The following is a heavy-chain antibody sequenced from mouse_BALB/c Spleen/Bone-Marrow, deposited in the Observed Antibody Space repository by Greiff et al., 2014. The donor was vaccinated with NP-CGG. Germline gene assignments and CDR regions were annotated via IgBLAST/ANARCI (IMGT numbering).Heavy chain of an antibody. CDR3: ASHYYDSSPFAY. V-gene: IGHV5-12-2*01. Sequence: DVHLVESGGGFVKPGGSLKFSCAASGFNFRSYTMSWVSQTPEQRLVWVGNISNGGGIIYYPDTVKGRFTISRDSDKNTLDLQMSSLKSEDTARYYCASHYYDSSPFAYWGQGTLVTVSA. CDR2: ISNGGGII. J-gene: IGHJ3*01. D-gene: IGHD1-1*01. CDR1: GFNFRSYT.